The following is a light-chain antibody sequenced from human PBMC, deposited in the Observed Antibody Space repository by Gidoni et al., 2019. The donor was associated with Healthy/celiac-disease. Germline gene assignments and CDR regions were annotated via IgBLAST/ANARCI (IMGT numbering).Light chain of an antibody. J-gene: IGLJ2*01. CDR3: QVWDSSSDHRVV. CDR2: DDS. Sequence: SSVLTQPPSVSVAPGKPARVTCGGNNIGSKSVHWYQQKPGQAPVLVVYDDSDRPSGIPERCSGSNSGNTATLTISRVEAGDEADYYCQVWDSSSDHRVVFGGGTKLTVL. V-gene: IGLV3-21*03. CDR1: NIGSKS.